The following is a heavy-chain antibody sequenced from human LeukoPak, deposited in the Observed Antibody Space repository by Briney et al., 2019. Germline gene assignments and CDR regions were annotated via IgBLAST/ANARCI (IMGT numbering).Heavy chain of an antibody. CDR1: GFTFSSYG. V-gene: IGHV3-30*18. CDR2: ISNDGSKK. Sequence: PGRSLRLSCAASGFTFSSYGTHWVRQAPGKGRDWVAVISNDGSKKYYADSVKGRFTISRDNSKNTLSLQVSSLRTEDTAVYYCAKDRYSYAFEYSDSWGQGTLVTVSS. D-gene: IGHD5-18*01. J-gene: IGHJ4*02. CDR3: AKDRYSYAFEYSDS.